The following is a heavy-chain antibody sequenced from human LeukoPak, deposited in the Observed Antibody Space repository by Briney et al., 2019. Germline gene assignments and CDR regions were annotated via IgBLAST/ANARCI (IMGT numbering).Heavy chain of an antibody. CDR3: AVGDSSSWALDY. V-gene: IGHV4-4*07. Sequence: SETLSLTCTVSGGSISSYYLSWIRQPAGKGLEWIGRIYTSGSTNYNPSLKSRVTMSVDTSKNQFSLKLSSVTAADTAVYYCAVGDSSSWALDYWGQGTLVTVSS. D-gene: IGHD6-13*01. CDR1: GGSISSYY. CDR2: IYTSGST. J-gene: IGHJ4*02.